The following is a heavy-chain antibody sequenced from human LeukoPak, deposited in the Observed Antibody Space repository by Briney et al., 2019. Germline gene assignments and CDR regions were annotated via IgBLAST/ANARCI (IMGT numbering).Heavy chain of an antibody. CDR3: SKWKAIVLVPAARSPIDY. D-gene: IGHD2-2*01. CDR1: GFTFSNYA. CDR2: ISGSGTFT. Sequence: GGSLRLSCAASGFTFSNYAMNWVRQAPGKGLEWVSAISGSGTFTHYADSVKGRFTISRDNSKHTLYLQMNSLRAEDTAVYYCSKWKAIVLVPAARSPIDYWGQGTLVTVSS. J-gene: IGHJ4*02. V-gene: IGHV3-23*01.